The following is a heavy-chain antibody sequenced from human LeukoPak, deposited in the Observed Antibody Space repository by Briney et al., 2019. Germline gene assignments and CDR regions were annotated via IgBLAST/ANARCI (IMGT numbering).Heavy chain of an antibody. CDR1: GFTFSSYA. Sequence: PGGSLRLSCSASGFTFSSYAMHWVRQAPGKGLEYVSAISSNGGSTYYADSVKGRFTISRDNSKNTLYLQMSSLRAEDTAVYYCVKDPFLVSGYSSSWPRNWFDPWGQGTLVTVSS. D-gene: IGHD6-13*01. V-gene: IGHV3-64D*09. CDR3: VKDPFLVSGYSSSWPRNWFDP. J-gene: IGHJ5*02. CDR2: ISSNGGST.